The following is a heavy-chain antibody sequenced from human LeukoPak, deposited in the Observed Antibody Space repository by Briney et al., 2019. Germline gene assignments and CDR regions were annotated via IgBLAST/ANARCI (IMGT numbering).Heavy chain of an antibody. CDR1: GFTVSSNY. CDR2: IYSGGST. CDR3: ARDSTSYYDSSGTPYYFDY. V-gene: IGHV3-66*01. J-gene: IGHJ4*02. D-gene: IGHD3-22*01. Sequence: GGSLRLSCAASGFTVSSNYMSWVRQAPGKGLEWVSVIYSGGSTYYADSVKGRFTISRDNSKNTLYLQMNSLRAEDTAVYYCARDSTSYYDSSGTPYYFDYWGQGTLVTVSP.